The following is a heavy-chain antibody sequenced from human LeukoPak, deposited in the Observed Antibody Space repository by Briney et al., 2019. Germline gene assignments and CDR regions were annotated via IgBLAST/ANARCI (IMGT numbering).Heavy chain of an antibody. J-gene: IGHJ3*01. CDR3: AKVRIQLWLFGAFDF. CDR1: GFTFSSYA. Sequence: GGSLRLSCAASGFTFSSYAMSWVRQAPGKGLEWVSAISGSGGSTYYADSVKGRFTISRDNSKNTLYLQMNSLRAEDTAVYYCAKVRIQLWLFGAFDFWGQGTVVTVSS. D-gene: IGHD5-18*01. CDR2: ISGSGGST. V-gene: IGHV3-23*01.